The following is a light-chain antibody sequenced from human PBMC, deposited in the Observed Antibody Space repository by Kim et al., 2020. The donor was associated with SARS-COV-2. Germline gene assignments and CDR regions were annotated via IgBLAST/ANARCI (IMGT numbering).Light chain of an antibody. CDR3: SSYAGSYTWV. CDR2: EVT. J-gene: IGLJ3*02. V-gene: IGLV2-11*01. CDR1: SSDVGRYNY. Sequence: GQSVTISCTGTSSDVGRYNYVSWYQQHPGKAPKLMIYEVTKRPSGVPDRFSGSKSGNTTSLTISGLQAEDETDYYCSSYAGSYTWVFGGGTKLTVL.